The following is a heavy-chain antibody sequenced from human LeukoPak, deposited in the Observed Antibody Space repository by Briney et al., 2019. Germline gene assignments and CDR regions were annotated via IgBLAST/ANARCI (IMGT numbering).Heavy chain of an antibody. CDR1: GYTFTSYG. CDR3: ARVLSDSSGYFPLSGDY. D-gene: IGHD3-22*01. Sequence: ASVKVSCKASGYTFTSYGISWVRQAPGQGLEWMGWISAYNGNTNYAQKLQGRVTMTTDTSTSTAYMELRSLRSDDTAVYYCARVLSDSSGYFPLSGDYWGQGTLVTVSS. CDR2: ISAYNGNT. J-gene: IGHJ4*02. V-gene: IGHV1-18*01.